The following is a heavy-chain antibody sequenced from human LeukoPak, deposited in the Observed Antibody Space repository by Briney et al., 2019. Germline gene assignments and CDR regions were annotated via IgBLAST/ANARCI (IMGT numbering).Heavy chain of an antibody. J-gene: IGHJ6*03. V-gene: IGHV1-8*03. CDR3: ARAIGVVVPAAVDDYYYYMDV. D-gene: IGHD2-2*01. CDR2: MNPNSGNT. Sequence: ASVKVSCKASGYTFTSYDINWVRQATGQGLEWMGWMNPNSGNTGYAQKFQGRVTITRNTSISTAYMELSSLRSEDTAVYYCARAIGVVVPAAVDDYYYYMDVWGKGTTVTVSS. CDR1: GYTFTSYD.